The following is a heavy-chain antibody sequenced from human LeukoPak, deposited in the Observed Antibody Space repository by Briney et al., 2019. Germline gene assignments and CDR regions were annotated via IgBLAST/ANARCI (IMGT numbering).Heavy chain of an antibody. J-gene: IGHJ4*02. CDR3: VSYSGSNAYYAY. D-gene: IGHD1-26*01. CDR1: GASISSYY. CDR2: IYTSRST. Sequence: SETLSLTCTVSGASISSYYWSWIRQPAGKGLEWIGRIYTSRSTNYNPSLKSRVTMSVDTSKNQFSLKFSSVTAADTAVYYCVSYSGSNAYYAYWGQGTLVTVSS. V-gene: IGHV4-4*07.